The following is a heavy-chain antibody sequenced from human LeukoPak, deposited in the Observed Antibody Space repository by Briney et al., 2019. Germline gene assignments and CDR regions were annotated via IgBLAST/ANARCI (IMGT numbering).Heavy chain of an antibody. CDR2: INPNSGGT. J-gene: IGHJ6*02. V-gene: IGHV1-2*02. Sequence: ASVTVSCTASGYTFTGYYMHWVRQAPGQGLEWMGWINPNSGGTNYAQKFQGRVTITRDTSISTAYMELSRLRSDDTAVYYCESSASSSWYDHYYGMDVWGQGTTVTVSS. D-gene: IGHD6-13*01. CDR1: GYTFTGYY. CDR3: ESSASSSWYDHYYGMDV.